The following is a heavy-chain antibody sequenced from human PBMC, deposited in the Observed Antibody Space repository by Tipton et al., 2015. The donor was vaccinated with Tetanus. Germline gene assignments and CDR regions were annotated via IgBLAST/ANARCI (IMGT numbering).Heavy chain of an antibody. CDR2: SWYDGTDK. J-gene: IGHJ4*02. Sequence: SLRLSCAASGFIFSSYGIHWVRQAPDKGLEWVAVSWYDGTDKYYADSVKGRLTISRDNSKNTLYLQMNSLRAEDTAVYYGAREADCSGGSCFSGDFDNWGQGTQVTVSS. CDR3: AREADCSGGSCFSGDFDN. D-gene: IGHD2-15*01. CDR1: GFIFSSYG. V-gene: IGHV3-33*01.